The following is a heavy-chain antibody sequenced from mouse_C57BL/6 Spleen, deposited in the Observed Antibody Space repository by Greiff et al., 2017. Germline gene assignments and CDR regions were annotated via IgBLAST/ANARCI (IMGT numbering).Heavy chain of an antibody. J-gene: IGHJ4*01. D-gene: IGHD1-1*01. CDR2: ISYDGSN. CDR3: ARGGNGSSWPYYAMDY. CDR1: GYSITSGYY. V-gene: IGHV3-6*01. Sequence: EVQLQQSGPGLVKPSQSLSLTCSVTGYSITSGYYWNWIRQFPGNKLEWMGYISYDGSNNYNPSLKNRISITRDTSKNQFFLKLNSVTTEDTATYYCARGGNGSSWPYYAMDYWGQGTSVTVSS.